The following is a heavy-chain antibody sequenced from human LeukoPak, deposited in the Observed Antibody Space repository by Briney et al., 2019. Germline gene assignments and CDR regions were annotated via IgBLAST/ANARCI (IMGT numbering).Heavy chain of an antibody. V-gene: IGHV1-18*01. CDR2: ISAYNGNT. CDR3: ARESVFCSSTSCFFDY. D-gene: IGHD2-2*01. J-gene: IGHJ4*02. CDR1: GYTFTSYG. Sequence: ASVKVSCKASGYTFTSYGISWVRQAPGQGLEWMGWISAYNGNTNYAQKLQGRVTMTTDTSTSTAYMELRSLRSDDTAVYYCARESVFCSSTSCFFDYWGQGTLVTVSS.